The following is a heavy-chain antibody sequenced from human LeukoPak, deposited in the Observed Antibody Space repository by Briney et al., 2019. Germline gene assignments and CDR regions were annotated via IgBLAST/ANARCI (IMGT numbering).Heavy chain of an antibody. Sequence: SETLSLTCPVSGGSISSYYWSWIRQPAGKGLEWIGRIYTSGSTNYNPSLKSRVTMSVDTSKNQFSLKLSSVTAADTAVYYCARTPNRYYYGSGSYSYYFDYWGQGTLVTVSS. D-gene: IGHD3-10*01. CDR1: GGSISSYY. J-gene: IGHJ4*02. V-gene: IGHV4-4*07. CDR3: ARTPNRYYYGSGSYSYYFDY. CDR2: IYTSGST.